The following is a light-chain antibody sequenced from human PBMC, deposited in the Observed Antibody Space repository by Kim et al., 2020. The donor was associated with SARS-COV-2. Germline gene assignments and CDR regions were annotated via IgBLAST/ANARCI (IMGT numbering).Light chain of an antibody. Sequence: ASVGDSVTLPCRTSQAIRHDLGWYQQKPGKAPKLLIYAMSTLQIGVPSRFIGGGSGTDFTLTISSLQPEDSATYYCLQHHNFPWTFGPGTKVDIK. J-gene: IGKJ1*01. CDR3: LQHHNFPWT. CDR1: QAIRHD. CDR2: AMS. V-gene: IGKV1-6*01.